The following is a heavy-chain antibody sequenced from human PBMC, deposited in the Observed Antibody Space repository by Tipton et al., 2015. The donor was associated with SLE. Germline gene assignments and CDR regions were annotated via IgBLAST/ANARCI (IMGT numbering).Heavy chain of an antibody. CDR2: IYHSGST. CDR1: GYSISSGYY. V-gene: IGHV4-38-2*02. Sequence: TLSLTCTVSGYSISSGYYWDWIRQPPGKGLEWIGSIYHSGSTYYNPSLKSRVTISVDTSKNQFSLKVRSVTAADTAVYYCARGPRVPGANGVYYYGMDVWGQGTTVTVSS. CDR3: ARGPRVPGANGVYYYGMDV. D-gene: IGHD1-26*01. J-gene: IGHJ6*02.